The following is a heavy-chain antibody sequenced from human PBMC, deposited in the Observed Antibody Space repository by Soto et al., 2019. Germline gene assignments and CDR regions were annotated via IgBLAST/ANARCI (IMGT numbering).Heavy chain of an antibody. CDR3: ARHVRDSSSWNWFDP. J-gene: IGHJ5*02. Sequence: GGSLRLSCAASGFTFSSYAMSWVRQAPGKGLEWVSAISGSGGSTYYADSVKGRFTISRDKSISTAYLQWSSLKASDTAMYYCARHVRDSSSWNWFDPWGQGTLVTVSS. CDR1: GFTFSSYA. D-gene: IGHD6-6*01. V-gene: IGHV3-23*01. CDR2: ISGSGGST.